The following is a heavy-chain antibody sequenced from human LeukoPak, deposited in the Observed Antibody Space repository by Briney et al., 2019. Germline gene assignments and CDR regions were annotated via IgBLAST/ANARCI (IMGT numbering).Heavy chain of an antibody. J-gene: IGHJ4*02. Sequence: VASVKVSCKASGYTFTSYGISWVRPAPGQGLEWMGWISAYNGITNYAQKLQGRVTMTTDTSTSTAYMELRSLRSDDTAVYYCASRYCSSTSCYYDYWGQGTLVTVSS. CDR2: ISAYNGIT. V-gene: IGHV1-18*01. CDR3: ASRYCSSTSCYYDY. D-gene: IGHD2-2*01. CDR1: GYTFTSYG.